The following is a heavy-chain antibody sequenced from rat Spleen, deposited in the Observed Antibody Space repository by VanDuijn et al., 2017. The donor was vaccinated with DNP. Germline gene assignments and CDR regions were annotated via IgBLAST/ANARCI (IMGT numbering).Heavy chain of an antibody. J-gene: IGHJ2*01. D-gene: IGHD1-9*01. CDR2: ITSSGGST. V-gene: IGHV5-31*01. CDR1: GFTFNNYW. CDR3: ARSATGIRGYYFDY. Sequence: EVQLVESGGDLVQPGRSLKLSCVASGFTFNNYWMTWIRQVPGKGLEWVASITSSGGSTYYPDSVKGRFTISRDNAKNTLYLQMNSLRSEDTATYYWARSATGIRGYYFDYWGQGVMVTVSS.